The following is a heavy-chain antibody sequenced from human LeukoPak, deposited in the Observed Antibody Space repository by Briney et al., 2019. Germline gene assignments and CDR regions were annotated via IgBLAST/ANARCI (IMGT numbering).Heavy chain of an antibody. CDR3: ASRVAFDI. J-gene: IGHJ3*02. CDR2: IDGSSSRI. V-gene: IGHV3-11*01. Sequence: GGSLRLSCAASGFTFSDYYMSWIRQAPGKGLEWVSYIDGSSSRINYADSVKGRFAISRDNAKNSLFLQMNSLTVEDTAVYYCASRVAFDIWGLGTMVTVSS. CDR1: GFTFSDYY. D-gene: IGHD3-3*01.